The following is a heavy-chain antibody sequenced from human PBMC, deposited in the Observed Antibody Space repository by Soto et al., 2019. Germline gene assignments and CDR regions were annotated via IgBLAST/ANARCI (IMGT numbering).Heavy chain of an antibody. V-gene: IGHV3-23*01. CDR2: ISGSGYIT. CDR1: GVTFSGYA. Sequence: EVQLLESGGELVQTGGSLRLSCAASGVTFSGYAMSWVRQAPGKGLEWVSTISGSGYITYYADSAKGRFTISRDNSKNTLYVQMNSLGAEDTALYFWARDLYGDYVGLQHWGQGTLVTVSS. CDR3: ARDLYGDYVGLQH. D-gene: IGHD4-17*01. J-gene: IGHJ1*01.